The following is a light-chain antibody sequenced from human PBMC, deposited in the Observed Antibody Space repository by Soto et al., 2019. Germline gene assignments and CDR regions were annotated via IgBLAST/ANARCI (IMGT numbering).Light chain of an antibody. J-gene: IGLJ1*01. CDR3: SSYAGTHFV. Sequence: QSALTQPPSAYGSPGQSVTIYCTGTSIDVGVYNSVSWYQQHPAQAPKLMIYDVSTRPSGVPDRFSGSKSGNTASLTVSGLQAEDEADYYCSSYAGTHFVFGTGTKVTVL. CDR2: DVS. V-gene: IGLV2-8*01. CDR1: SIDVGVYNS.